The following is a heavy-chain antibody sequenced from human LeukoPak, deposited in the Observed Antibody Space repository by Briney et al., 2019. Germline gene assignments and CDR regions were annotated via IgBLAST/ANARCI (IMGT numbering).Heavy chain of an antibody. J-gene: IGHJ4*02. CDR2: LYSDGNT. CDR1: GFTVFTND. Sequence: GGSLRLSCAASGFTVFTNDMTWVRQAPGKGLEWVSVLYSDGNTKYADSVHGRFTISRDNSKNTLYLEMNSLSPDDTAVYYCARGVEPLAANTLAYWGQGTLVTVSS. D-gene: IGHD1-14*01. CDR3: ARGVEPLAANTLAY. V-gene: IGHV3-53*01.